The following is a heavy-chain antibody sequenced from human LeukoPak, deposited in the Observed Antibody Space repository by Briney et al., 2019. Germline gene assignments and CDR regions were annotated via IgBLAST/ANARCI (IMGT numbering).Heavy chain of an antibody. CDR2: IWYDGSNK. V-gene: IGHV3-33*01. CDR1: GLTFSSYG. Sequence: PGGSLRLSCAASGLTFSSYGMHWVRQAPGKGLEWVAVIWYDGSNKYYADSVKGRFTISRDNSKNTLYLQMNSLRAEDTAVYYCARERKHSRYFDPWGQGTLVTVPS. J-gene: IGHJ5*02. CDR3: ARERKHSRYFDP. D-gene: IGHD3-9*01.